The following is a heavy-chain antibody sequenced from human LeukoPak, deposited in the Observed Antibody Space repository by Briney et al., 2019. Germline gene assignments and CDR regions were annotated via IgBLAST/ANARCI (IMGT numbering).Heavy chain of an antibody. Sequence: GGSLRLSCAASGFTFDDYAMHWVRQAPGKGLEWVSLISWDGGSTYYADSVKGRFTISRDNSKNSLYLQMNSLRAEDTAVYYCARAHNWKYGSFDFWGQGTLVTVSS. CDR2: ISWDGGST. V-gene: IGHV3-43D*03. CDR1: GFTFDDYA. J-gene: IGHJ4*02. CDR3: ARAHNWKYGSFDF. D-gene: IGHD1-7*01.